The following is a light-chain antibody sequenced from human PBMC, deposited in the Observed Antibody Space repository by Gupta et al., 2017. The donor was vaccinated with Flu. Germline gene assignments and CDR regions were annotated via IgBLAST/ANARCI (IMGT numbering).Light chain of an antibody. V-gene: IGKV3-15*01. CDR1: QTVSKN. CDR3: QQYNDWHGT. J-gene: IGKJ1*01. Sequence: EIVMTQSPATLSVSPRGRATLSCRASQTVSKNLAWYQQKPGQAPRLLISGASTRATGIPARFSGSGSGTDFTLTISSLQSEDFAIYYCQQYNDWHGTFGQGTKVEIK. CDR2: GAS.